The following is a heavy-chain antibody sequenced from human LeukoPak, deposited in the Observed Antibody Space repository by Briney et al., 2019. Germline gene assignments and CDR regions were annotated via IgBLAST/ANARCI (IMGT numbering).Heavy chain of an antibody. D-gene: IGHD2-15*01. CDR2: ISAYNGNT. J-gene: IGHJ5*02. CDR3: AFTGCSGGSCCDWFDP. V-gene: IGHV1-18*01. Sequence: GASVKVSCKASGYTFTSYGISWVRQAPGQGLEWMGWISAYNGNTNYAQKPQGRVTMTTDTSTSTAYMELRSLRSDDTAVYYCAFTGCSGGSCCDWFDPWGQGTLVTVSS. CDR1: GYTFTSYG.